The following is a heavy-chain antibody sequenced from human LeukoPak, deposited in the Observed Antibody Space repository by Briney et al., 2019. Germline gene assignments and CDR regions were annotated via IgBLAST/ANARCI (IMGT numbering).Heavy chain of an antibody. Sequence: SETLSLTCTVSGGSISSGDYYWSWIRQPPGKGLEWIGEIYHSGSTNYNPSLKSRVTISVDKSKNQFSLKLSSVTAADTAVYYCARALTAVRFDFWGQGTLVTVSS. CDR1: GGSISSGDYY. CDR3: ARALTAVRFDF. D-gene: IGHD4-17*01. CDR2: IYHSGST. V-gene: IGHV4-39*07. J-gene: IGHJ4*02.